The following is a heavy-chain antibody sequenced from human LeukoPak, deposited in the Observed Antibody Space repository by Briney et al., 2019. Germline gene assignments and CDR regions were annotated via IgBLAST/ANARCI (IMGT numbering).Heavy chain of an antibody. V-gene: IGHV1-69*05. D-gene: IGHD1-7*01. CDR2: IIPIFGTA. CDR1: GYTFTGYY. CDR3: ARASPNWNYVPDYYYYYMDV. J-gene: IGHJ6*03. Sequence: SVKVSCKASGYTFTGYYMHWVRQAPGQGLEWMGGIIPIFGTANYAQKFQGRVTITTDESTSTAYMELSSLRSEDTAVYYCARASPNWNYVPDYYYYYMDVWGKGTTVTVSS.